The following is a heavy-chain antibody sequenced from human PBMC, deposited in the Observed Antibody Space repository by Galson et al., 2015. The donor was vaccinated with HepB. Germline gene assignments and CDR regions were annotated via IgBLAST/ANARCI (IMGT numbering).Heavy chain of an antibody. Sequence: SLRLSCAASGFTFSSYSMNWVRQAPGKGLEWVSSISSSSSYIYYADSVKGRFTISRDNAKNSLYLQMNSLRAEDTAVYYCARVSIAVRKYFDYWGQGTLVTVSS. D-gene: IGHD6-6*01. CDR3: ARVSIAVRKYFDY. J-gene: IGHJ4*02. CDR1: GFTFSSYS. V-gene: IGHV3-21*01. CDR2: ISSSSSYI.